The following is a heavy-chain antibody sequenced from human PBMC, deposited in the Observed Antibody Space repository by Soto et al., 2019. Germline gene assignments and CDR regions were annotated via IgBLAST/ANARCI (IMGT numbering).Heavy chain of an antibody. CDR3: AKCLGDYSYSYYYPVDA. J-gene: IGHJ6*01. Sequence: EVQLLESGGGLGQPGGSLRLSCAASGFTFSTFAMNWFRKPPGKGLEWVSGITGSGGSTYYADSVKGRFTISRDTSEITTYLQMNSLRAADTATYYCAKCLGDYSYSYYYPVDAWGQDTTVNVPS. V-gene: IGHV3-23*01. D-gene: IGHD4-17*01. CDR1: GFTFSTFA. CDR2: ITGSGGST.